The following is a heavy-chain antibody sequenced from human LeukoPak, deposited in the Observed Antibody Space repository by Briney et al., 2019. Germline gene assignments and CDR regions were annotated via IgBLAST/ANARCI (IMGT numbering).Heavy chain of an antibody. CDR2: ISAYNGNT. CDR3: ARPTRGYSYGYDFDY. J-gene: IGHJ4*02. Sequence: ASVKVSCKASGYTFTSYGISWVRQAPGQGLEWMGWISAYNGNTNYAQKLQGRVTMTRDTSTSTVYMELSSLRSEDTAVYYCARPTRGYSYGYDFDYWGQGTLVTVSS. CDR1: GYTFTSYG. V-gene: IGHV1-18*01. D-gene: IGHD5-18*01.